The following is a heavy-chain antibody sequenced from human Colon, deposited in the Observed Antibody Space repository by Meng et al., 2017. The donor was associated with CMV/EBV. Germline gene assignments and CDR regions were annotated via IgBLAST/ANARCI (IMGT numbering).Heavy chain of an antibody. D-gene: IGHD3-3*01. CDR2: INGDGSIR. CDR1: GFTFRNNW. V-gene: IGHV3-74*03. CDR3: VREMWSNDV. Sequence: GESLKISCVPSGFTFRNNWMHRVRQAPGKGLVWVSRINGDGSIREYADSVKGRLTISRDNAKDTLYLQMNSLRAEDTAVYYCVREMWSNDVWGRGTMVTVSS. J-gene: IGHJ3*01.